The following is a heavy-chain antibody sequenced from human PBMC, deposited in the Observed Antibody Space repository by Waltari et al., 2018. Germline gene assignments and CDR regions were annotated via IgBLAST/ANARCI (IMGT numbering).Heavy chain of an antibody. D-gene: IGHD1-20*01. CDR1: GYTFTGYY. CDR3: ARVGKTSLTGLKSWFDP. J-gene: IGHJ5*02. V-gene: IGHV1-2*06. Sequence: QVQLVQSGAEVKKPGASVKVSCKASGYTFTGYYMHWVRQAPGQGLEWMGRINPNSGGTNYGQKVQGRVTMTRETSISTAYMELSRLRSDDTAVYYCARVGKTSLTGLKSWFDPWGQGTLVTVSS. CDR2: INPNSGGT.